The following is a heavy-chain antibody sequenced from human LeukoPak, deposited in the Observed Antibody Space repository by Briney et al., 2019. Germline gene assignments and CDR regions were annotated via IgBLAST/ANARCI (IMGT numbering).Heavy chain of an antibody. V-gene: IGHV4-59*08. CDR1: GGSMNAYY. Sequence: SETLSLTCTVSGGSMNAYYWTWFRQPPGKGLEWIGYIYYSGSTNYNPSLKSRLTISVDTSSNQFSLKLSSVTAADTAMYYCARHYASSGYANFDYWGQGTLVTVSS. CDR3: ARHYASSGYANFDY. J-gene: IGHJ4*02. CDR2: IYYSGST. D-gene: IGHD3-22*01.